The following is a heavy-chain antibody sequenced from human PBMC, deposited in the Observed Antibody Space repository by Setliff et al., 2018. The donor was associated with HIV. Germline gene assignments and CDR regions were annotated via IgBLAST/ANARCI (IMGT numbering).Heavy chain of an antibody. V-gene: IGHV1-69*05. CDR2: IIPIFGTA. D-gene: IGHD1-26*01. J-gene: IGHJ3*02. CDR3: ASVRVGATVDDAFDI. CDR1: GYIFTDYY. Sequence: SVKVSCKASGYIFTDYYMHWVRQAPGQELEWMGGIIPIFGTANYAQKFQGRVTITTDESTSTAYMELSSLRSEDTAVYYCASVRVGATVDDAFDIWGQGTMVTVSS.